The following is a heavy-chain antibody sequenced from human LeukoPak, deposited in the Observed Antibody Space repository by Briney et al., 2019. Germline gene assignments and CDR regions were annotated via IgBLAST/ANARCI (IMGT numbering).Heavy chain of an antibody. D-gene: IGHD6-13*01. V-gene: IGHV3-23*01. Sequence: GGSLRLSCAASGFTFYTYSMNWVRQAPGKGLEWVSSISSSGTYTYYADSVKGRFTISRDNSKNTLYLQMNSLRAEDTAVYYCANGVIAAAGTDYWGQGTLVTVSS. CDR1: GFTFYTYS. CDR3: ANGVIAAAGTDY. CDR2: ISSSGTYT. J-gene: IGHJ4*02.